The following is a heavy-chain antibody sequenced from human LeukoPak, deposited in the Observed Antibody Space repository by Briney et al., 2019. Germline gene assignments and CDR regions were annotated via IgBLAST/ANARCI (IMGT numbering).Heavy chain of an antibody. CDR3: ARGPSCSSTSCYPDEDVWFDP. D-gene: IGHD2-2*01. Sequence: SETLSLTCAVYGGSFSGYYWSWIRQPPGKGLEWIGEINHSGGTNYNPSLKSRVTISVDTSKNQLSLKLSSVTAADTAVYYCARGPSCSSTSCYPDEDVWFDPWGQGTLVTVSS. CDR2: INHSGGT. CDR1: GGSFSGYY. V-gene: IGHV4-34*01. J-gene: IGHJ5*02.